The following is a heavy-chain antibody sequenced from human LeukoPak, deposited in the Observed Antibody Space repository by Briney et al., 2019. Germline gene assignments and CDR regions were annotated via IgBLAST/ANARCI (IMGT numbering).Heavy chain of an antibody. Sequence: GSLRLSFAASGFTFINAWMSWVRQAPGNGLEWIGRIKSNSNGATTDYAAPVKGRFTISRDDSKKTLYLEMNSLKTEDTAVYYCSTGSSGWYNWYFDLWGRGSLVSVSS. J-gene: IGHJ2*01. CDR1: GFTFINAW. V-gene: IGHV3-15*01. CDR3: STGSSGWYNWYFDL. CDR2: IKSNSNGATT. D-gene: IGHD6-19*01.